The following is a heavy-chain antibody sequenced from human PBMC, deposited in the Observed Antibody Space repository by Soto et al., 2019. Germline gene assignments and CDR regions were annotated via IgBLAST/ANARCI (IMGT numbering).Heavy chain of an antibody. Sequence: GGSLRLSCAASGFTFSSYSMNWVRQAPGKGLEWVSSISSSSSYIYYADSVKGRFTISRDNAKNSLYLQMNSLGAEDTALYYCDQSRGDCSGGSCYSYRWRDYYYYYYMDVWGKGTTVTVSS. J-gene: IGHJ6*03. CDR2: ISSSSSYI. CDR1: GFTFSSYS. V-gene: IGHV3-21*01. CDR3: DQSRGDCSGGSCYSYRWRDYYYYYYMDV. D-gene: IGHD2-15*01.